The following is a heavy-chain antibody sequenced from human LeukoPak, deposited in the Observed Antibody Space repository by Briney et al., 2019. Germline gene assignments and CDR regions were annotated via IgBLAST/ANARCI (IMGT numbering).Heavy chain of an antibody. J-gene: IGHJ5*02. Sequence: SETLSLTCAVYGGSFSGYYWRWIRQPPGKGLEWIGEINHSGSTNYNPSLKSRVTISVDTSKNQFSLKLSSVTAADTAVYYCARGRSYYDSSGYVSWGQGTLVTVSS. V-gene: IGHV4-34*01. CDR1: GGSFSGYY. CDR2: INHSGST. CDR3: ARGRSYYDSSGYVS. D-gene: IGHD3-22*01.